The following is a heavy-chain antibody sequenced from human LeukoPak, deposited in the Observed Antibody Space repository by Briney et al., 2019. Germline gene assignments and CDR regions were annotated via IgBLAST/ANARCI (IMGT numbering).Heavy chain of an antibody. D-gene: IGHD1-14*01. CDR3: ARPYAGNFLVYGY. J-gene: IGHJ4*02. V-gene: IGHV3-48*04. Sequence: GGSLRLSCAASGFTFSSYSMNWVRQAPGKGLEWVSYISSSSSTIYYADSVKGRFTISRDNAKNSLYLQMNSLTAADTAVYYCARPYAGNFLVYGYWGQGTLVTVSS. CDR1: GFTFSSYS. CDR2: ISSSSSTI.